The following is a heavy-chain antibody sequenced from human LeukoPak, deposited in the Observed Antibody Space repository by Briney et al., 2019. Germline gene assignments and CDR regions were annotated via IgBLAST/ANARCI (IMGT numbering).Heavy chain of an antibody. J-gene: IGHJ4*02. CDR2: ISNSSSYI. CDR1: GFIFSDYT. V-gene: IGHV3-21*01. Sequence: GGSLRLSCAASGFIFSDYTMNWVRQAPGKGLEWVSSISNSSSYIYYADSVRGRFTISRDSAKNSLYLQMNSLTAEDTAVYYCAKFFDDWGQGTLVTVSS. CDR3: AKFFDD.